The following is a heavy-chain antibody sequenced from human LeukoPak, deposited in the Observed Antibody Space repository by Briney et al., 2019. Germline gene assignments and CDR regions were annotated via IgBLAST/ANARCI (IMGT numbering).Heavy chain of an antibody. CDR2: INHNGNT. CDR1: GGSFSGYY. Sequence: SETLSLTCTVYGGSFSGYYWSWIRQPPGKGLEWIGEINHNGNTNYNPSLKSRLTISVDTSKNQFSLRLTAVTAADTAVYYCARDYGDVYGWGQGTLVTVSA. CDR3: ARDYGDVYG. V-gene: IGHV4-34*01. D-gene: IGHD5/OR15-5a*01. J-gene: IGHJ4*02.